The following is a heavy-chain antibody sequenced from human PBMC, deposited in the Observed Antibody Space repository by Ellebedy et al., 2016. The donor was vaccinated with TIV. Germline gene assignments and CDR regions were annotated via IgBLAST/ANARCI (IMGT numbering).Heavy chain of an antibody. V-gene: IGHV3-11*05. CDR1: GFTFSVHY. CDR3: ARGASESDY. CDR2: ISSDGSRT. J-gene: IGHJ4*02. Sequence: GESLKISCATSGFTFSVHYMTWIRQAPGKGLEWVAYISSDGSRTGYGDSVEGRFTISRDDAKNSVFLQMNTLSAEDTAVYYCARGASESDYWGQGTPVTVSS. D-gene: IGHD3-10*01.